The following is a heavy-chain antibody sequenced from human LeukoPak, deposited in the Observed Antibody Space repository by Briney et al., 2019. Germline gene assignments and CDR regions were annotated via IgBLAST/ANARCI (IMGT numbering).Heavy chain of an antibody. D-gene: IGHD1-26*01. CDR2: IYTSGST. V-gene: IGHV4-61*02. CDR1: GGSISSGSYY. Sequence: SQTLSLTCTVSGGSISSGSYYWSWIRQPAGKGLEWIGRIYTSGSTNYNPSLKSRVTISVDTSKNQFSLKLSSVTAADTAVYYCARGSIVGATMLDYWGQGTLVTVSS. J-gene: IGHJ4*02. CDR3: ARGSIVGATMLDY.